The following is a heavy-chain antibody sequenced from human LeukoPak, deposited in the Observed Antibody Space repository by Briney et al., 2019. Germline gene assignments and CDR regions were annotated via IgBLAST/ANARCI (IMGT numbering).Heavy chain of an antibody. D-gene: IGHD6-6*01. CDR2: IDWDDDK. J-gene: IGHJ4*02. CDR1: GFSLSTSGMC. Sequence: ESGPTLVNPTQTLTLTCTFSGFSLSTSGMCVSWIRQPPGKALEWLARIDWDDDKYYSTSLKTRLTISKDTSKNQVVLTMTNMDPVDTATYYCARIRSSSSAFYFDYWGQGTLVTVSS. V-gene: IGHV2-70*11. CDR3: ARIRSSSSAFYFDY.